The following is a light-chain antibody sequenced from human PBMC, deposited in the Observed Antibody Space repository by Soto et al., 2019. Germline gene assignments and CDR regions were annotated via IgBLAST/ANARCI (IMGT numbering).Light chain of an antibody. J-gene: IGKJ4*01. CDR1: QDINTY. CDR2: DAS. CDR3: QQDNNLLLT. V-gene: IGKV1-33*01. Sequence: DIQMTQSPSSLSASVGDRVTITCQASQDINTYLNWYQQKPGKAPKLLIYDASKLETGVPSRFSGGGSGTDFTLTVTSLQPEDIATYFCQQDNNLLLTFGGGTKVEI.